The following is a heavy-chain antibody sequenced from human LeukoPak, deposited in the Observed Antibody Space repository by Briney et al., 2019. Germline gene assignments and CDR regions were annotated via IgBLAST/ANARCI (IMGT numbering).Heavy chain of an antibody. Sequence: ASVKVSCKASRYTFTDYYIHWVRPAPGQGLECMGWIDPNSGGTNYAQKFQGRVAMTRDTSISTAYMEVSGLRSDDAAVYYCTLMIRGVVNRLDYWGQGTLVTVSS. CDR2: IDPNSGGT. V-gene: IGHV1-2*02. J-gene: IGHJ4*02. CDR3: TLMIRGVVNRLDY. CDR1: RYTFTDYY. D-gene: IGHD3-10*01.